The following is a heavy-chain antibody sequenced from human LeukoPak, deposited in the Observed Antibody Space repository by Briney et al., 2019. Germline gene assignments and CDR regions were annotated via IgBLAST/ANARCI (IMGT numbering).Heavy chain of an antibody. D-gene: IGHD2-2*01. Sequence: GGSLRLSCAASGFTFSSYGMHWVRQAPGKGLEWVAVIWYDGSNKYYADSVKGRFTISRDNSKNTLYLQMNSLRAEDTAVYYCARAHVGYCSSTSCLYFDYWGQGTLVTVSS. CDR3: ARAHVGYCSSTSCLYFDY. CDR1: GFTFSSYG. CDR2: IWYDGSNK. J-gene: IGHJ4*02. V-gene: IGHV3-33*01.